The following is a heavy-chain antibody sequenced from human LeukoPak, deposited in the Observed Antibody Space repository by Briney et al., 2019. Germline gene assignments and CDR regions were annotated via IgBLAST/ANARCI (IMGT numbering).Heavy chain of an antibody. V-gene: IGHV3-21*06. Sequence: GGSLRLSCAASGFTFTSYNMNWVRQAPGKGLEWVSSITSSSSYIYYADSVKGRFAISRDNAKNSLYLQMDSLRVEDTAEYYCAKAPVTTCRGAYCYPFDYWGQGTLVTVSS. CDR2: ITSSSSYI. J-gene: IGHJ4*02. D-gene: IGHD2-21*01. CDR3: AKAPVTTCRGAYCYPFDY. CDR1: GFTFTSYN.